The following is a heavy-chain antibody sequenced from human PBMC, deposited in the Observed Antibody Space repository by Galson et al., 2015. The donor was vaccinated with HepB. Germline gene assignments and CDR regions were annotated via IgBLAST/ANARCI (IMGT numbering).Heavy chain of an antibody. CDR3: TDFEVN. CDR2: NTYDGSGK. J-gene: IGHJ4*02. D-gene: IGHD2/OR15-2a*01. Sequence: SLRLSCAASGFTFSHFGMHWVRQAPGKGLEWVAVNTYDGSGKYYADSVKGRFTISRDNSKNTLYLQIDSLSAEDTAVYYCTDFEVNWGQGTLVTVSS. CDR1: GFTFSHFG. V-gene: IGHV3-30*04.